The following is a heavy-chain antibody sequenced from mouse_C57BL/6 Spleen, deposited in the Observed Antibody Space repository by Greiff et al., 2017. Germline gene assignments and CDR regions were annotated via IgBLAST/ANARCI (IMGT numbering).Heavy chain of an antibody. CDR1: GYTFTDYY. Sequence: VQLQQSGPELVKPGASVKISCKASGYTFTDYYMNWVKQSHGKSLEWIGDINPNNGGTSYNQKFKGKATVTVDKSSSTAYMELRSLTAEDSAVYYCSRSPIITTLVASGYWSKGTTLTFSS. J-gene: IGHJ2*01. CDR2: INPNNGGT. D-gene: IGHD1-1*01. CDR3: SRSPIITTLVASGY. V-gene: IGHV1-26*01.